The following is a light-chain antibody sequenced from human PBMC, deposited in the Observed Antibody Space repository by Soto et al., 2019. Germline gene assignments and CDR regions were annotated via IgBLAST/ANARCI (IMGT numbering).Light chain of an antibody. J-gene: IGKJ1*01. V-gene: IGKV3-15*01. CDR2: RAS. CDR1: QSLTTD. Sequence: EIVVTQSPATLSVSPGEGATFSCMTSQSLTTDLAWYQQRPGQTPRLLIYRASTRATGIPARFSGSGSGTEFTLTISSLQSEDFAVYYCQQYSDWPWTFGQGTKVDIK. CDR3: QQYSDWPWT.